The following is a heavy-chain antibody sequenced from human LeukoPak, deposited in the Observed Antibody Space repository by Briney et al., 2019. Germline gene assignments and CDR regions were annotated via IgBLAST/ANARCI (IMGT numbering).Heavy chain of an antibody. CDR3: ARRYYGSATYRLPYDY. CDR1: GFTFNGYW. CDR2: IKQDGSEK. V-gene: IGHV3-7*01. D-gene: IGHD3-22*01. Sequence: PGGSLRLSCAASGFTFNGYWMSWVRQAPGKGLEWVANIKQDGSEKYYVDSVKGRFTISRDNAKNSLYLQMSSLRAEDTAVYYCARRYYGSATYRLPYDYWGQGTLVTVSS. J-gene: IGHJ4*02.